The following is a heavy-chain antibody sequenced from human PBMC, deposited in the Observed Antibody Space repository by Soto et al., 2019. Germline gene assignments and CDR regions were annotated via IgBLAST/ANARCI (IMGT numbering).Heavy chain of an antibody. Sequence: QVQLQESGPGLVKPSETLSLTCTVSGGSISSYYWSWIRQPPGKGPEWIGYIYYSGSTNYNPSLKSRVTISVDTSKNQFSLKLSSVTAADTAVYYCARLDGRITIFGVVISRYAFDIWGQGTMVTVSS. CDR1: GGSISSYY. V-gene: IGHV4-59*08. CDR3: ARLDGRITIFGVVISRYAFDI. J-gene: IGHJ3*02. D-gene: IGHD3-3*01. CDR2: IYYSGST.